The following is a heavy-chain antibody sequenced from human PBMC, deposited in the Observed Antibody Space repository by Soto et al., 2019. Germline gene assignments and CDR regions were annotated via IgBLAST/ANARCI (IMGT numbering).Heavy chain of an antibody. CDR3: IQSRCGGDCLQSYASYYYYGMDV. CDR2: IYWDDDK. D-gene: IGHD2-21*02. Sequence: SGPTLVNPTQTLTLTCTFSAFSLSKGGVGVGWIRQPPGKALEWLALIYWDDDKRYSPSLRSRLTITKDTSKNQVVLTMTNMDPVDTATYYCIQSRCGGDCLQSYASYYYYGMDVWGQGTTVTVSS. J-gene: IGHJ6*02. CDR1: AFSLSKGGVG. V-gene: IGHV2-5*02.